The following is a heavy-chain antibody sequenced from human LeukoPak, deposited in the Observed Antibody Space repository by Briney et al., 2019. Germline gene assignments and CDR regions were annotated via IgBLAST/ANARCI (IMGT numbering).Heavy chain of an antibody. CDR3: ARGRERFGFDAFDI. D-gene: IGHD3-10*01. V-gene: IGHV4-59*01. J-gene: IGHJ3*02. CDR1: GGSISSYY. CDR2: IYYSGST. Sequence: SETLSLTCTVSGGSISSYYWSWIRQPPGKGLEWIGYIYYSGSTNYNPSLKSRVTISVDTSKNQFSLKLSSVTAADTAVYYCARGRERFGFDAFDIWGQGTMVTVSS.